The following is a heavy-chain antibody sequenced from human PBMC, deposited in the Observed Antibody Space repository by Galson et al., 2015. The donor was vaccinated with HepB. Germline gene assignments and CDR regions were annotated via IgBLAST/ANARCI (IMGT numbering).Heavy chain of an antibody. J-gene: IGHJ4*02. CDR1: GYTFTSYA. V-gene: IGHV1-3*01. D-gene: IGHD3-22*01. CDR3: ARGSMIVGSMKG. CDR2: INAGNGNT. Sequence: SVKVSCKASGYTFTSYAMHWVRQAPGQRLEWMGWINAGNGNTKYSQKFQGRVTITRDTSASTAYMELSSLRSEDTAVYYCARGSMIVGSMKGWGQGTLVTVSS.